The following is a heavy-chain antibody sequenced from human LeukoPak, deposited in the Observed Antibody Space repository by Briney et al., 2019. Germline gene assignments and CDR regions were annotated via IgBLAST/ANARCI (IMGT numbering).Heavy chain of an antibody. V-gene: IGHV3-53*01. CDR3: ARDLNGPNRSFDY. CDR1: GFIVSSNY. D-gene: IGHD1-14*01. J-gene: IGHJ4*02. CDR2: LYSGGGT. Sequence: AGGSLRLSCAASGFIVSSNYMSWVRQAPGKGLEWVSVLYSGGGTYYADSVKGRFTISRDNSKNTLYLQMNSLRAEDTAVYYCARDLNGPNRSFDYWGQGTLVTVSS.